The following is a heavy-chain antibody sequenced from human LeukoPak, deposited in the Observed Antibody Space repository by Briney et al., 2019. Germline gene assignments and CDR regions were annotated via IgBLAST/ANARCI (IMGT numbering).Heavy chain of an antibody. CDR3: AKDIGWFDP. Sequence: GGSLRLSXAASGSTFRSYNINWVRQAPGKGLEWVSYISSGSGTIYYADSVKGRFTISRDNAKNSLYLQMNSLRAEDTAFYYCAKDIGWFDPWGQGTLVTVSS. CDR2: ISSGSGTI. J-gene: IGHJ5*02. CDR1: GSTFRSYN. V-gene: IGHV3-48*01.